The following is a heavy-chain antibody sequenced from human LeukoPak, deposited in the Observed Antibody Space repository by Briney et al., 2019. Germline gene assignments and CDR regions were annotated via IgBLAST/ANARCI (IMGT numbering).Heavy chain of an antibody. Sequence: SETLSLTCTVSGGSISSYYWSWIRQPPGKGLERIGYIYYSGSTNYNPSLKSRVTISVDTSKNQFSLKLSSVTAADTAVYYCARSQYSSGWYLGYFQHWGQGTLVTVSS. D-gene: IGHD6-19*01. V-gene: IGHV4-59*01. J-gene: IGHJ1*01. CDR1: GGSISSYY. CDR2: IYYSGST. CDR3: ARSQYSSGWYLGYFQH.